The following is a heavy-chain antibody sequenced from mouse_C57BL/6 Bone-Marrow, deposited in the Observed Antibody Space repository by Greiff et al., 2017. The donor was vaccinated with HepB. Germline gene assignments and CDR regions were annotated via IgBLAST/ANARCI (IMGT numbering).Heavy chain of an antibody. CDR2: ILPGSGST. Sequence: VQLQESGAELVRPGSSVKISCKASGYAFSSYWMNWVKQRPGQGLEWIGEILPGSGSTNYNEKFKGKATFTADTSSNTAYMQLSSLTTEDSAIYYCAREGGYGSSYDAIDYWGQGTSVTVSS. J-gene: IGHJ4*01. D-gene: IGHD1-1*01. CDR3: AREGGYGSSYDAIDY. V-gene: IGHV1-9*01. CDR1: GYAFSSYW.